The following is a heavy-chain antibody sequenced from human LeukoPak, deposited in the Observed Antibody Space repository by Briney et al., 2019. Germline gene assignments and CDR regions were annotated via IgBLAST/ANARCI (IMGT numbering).Heavy chain of an antibody. CDR2: ISGSGGST. CDR1: GFTFDDYA. V-gene: IGHV3-23*01. Sequence: PGGSLRLSCAASGFTFDDYAMHWVRQAPGKGLEWVSGISGSGGSTYYADSVKGRFTISRDNSKNTLYLQMNSLRAEDTAVYYCAKVPMDAFDIWGQGTMVTVSS. J-gene: IGHJ3*02. CDR3: AKVPMDAFDI.